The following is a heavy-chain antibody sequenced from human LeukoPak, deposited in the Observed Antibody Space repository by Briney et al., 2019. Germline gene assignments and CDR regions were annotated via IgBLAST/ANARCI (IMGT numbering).Heavy chain of an antibody. D-gene: IGHD4-11*01. J-gene: IGHJ5*02. V-gene: IGHV4-59*08. CDR3: ARHVTTVSAGDWFDP. Sequence: SETLSLTCTVSGGSISSYYWSWIRQPPGKGLEWIGYIYYSGSTNYNPSLKSRVTISVDTSKNQFSLKLSSVTAADTAVYYCARHVTTVSAGDWFDPWGQGTLVTVSS. CDR1: GGSISSYY. CDR2: IYYSGST.